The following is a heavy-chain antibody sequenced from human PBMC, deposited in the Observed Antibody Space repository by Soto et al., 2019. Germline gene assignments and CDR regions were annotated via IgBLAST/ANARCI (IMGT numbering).Heavy chain of an antibody. D-gene: IGHD2-8*01. CDR3: ARHEGNGNVWPLDY. V-gene: IGHV4-39*01. J-gene: IGHJ4*02. CDR2: INYSGST. Sequence: SETLSLTCTVSGDSIGTTHSYWAWIRQSPGKGLEWIGNINYSGSTYYMPSLRSRVTLSVDRSKNQFSLRLTSVTAEDTAVYYCARHEGNGNVWPLDYWGQGILVTVSS. CDR1: GDSIGTTHSY.